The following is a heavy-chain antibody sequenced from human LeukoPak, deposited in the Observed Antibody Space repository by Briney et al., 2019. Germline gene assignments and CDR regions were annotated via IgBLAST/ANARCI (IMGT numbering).Heavy chain of an antibody. V-gene: IGHV3-11*01. D-gene: IGHD3-3*01. CDR3: AKVETYYDFWSGYYPFDY. Sequence: PGGSLRLSCAASGFTFSDYYMSWIRQAPGKGLEWVSYISSSTNTTYYADSVKGRFTISRDNSKNTLYLQMNSLRAEDTAVYYCAKVETYYDFWSGYYPFDYWGQGTLVTVSS. CDR1: GFTFSDYY. J-gene: IGHJ4*02. CDR2: ISSSTNTT.